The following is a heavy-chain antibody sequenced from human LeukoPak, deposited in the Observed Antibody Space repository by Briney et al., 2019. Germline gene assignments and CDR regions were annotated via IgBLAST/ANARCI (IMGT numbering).Heavy chain of an antibody. Sequence: GASVKVSCKASGGTFSSYAISWVRQAPGQGLEWMGGIIPIFGTANYAQKFQGRVTITADESTSTAYMELSSLRSEDTAVYYCARGVVGQLVLKSAFDIWGQGTMVTVSS. V-gene: IGHV1-69*13. CDR2: IIPIFGTA. CDR1: GGTFSSYA. J-gene: IGHJ3*02. CDR3: ARGVVGQLVLKSAFDI. D-gene: IGHD6-6*01.